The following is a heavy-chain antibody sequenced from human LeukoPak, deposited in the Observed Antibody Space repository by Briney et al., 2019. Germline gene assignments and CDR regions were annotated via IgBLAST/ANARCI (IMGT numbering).Heavy chain of an antibody. CDR1: GFTFSNAW. Sequence: GGSLRLSCAASGFTFSNAWMSWVRQAPGKGLEWVGRIKSKTDGGTTDYAAPVKGRFTISRDDSKNTLYLQMNSLKTEDTAVYYCTTLKWELLRSGAYYYSYMDVWGKGTTVTVSS. CDR3: TTLKWELLRSGAYYYSYMDV. J-gene: IGHJ6*03. D-gene: IGHD1-26*01. CDR2: IKSKTDGGTT. V-gene: IGHV3-15*01.